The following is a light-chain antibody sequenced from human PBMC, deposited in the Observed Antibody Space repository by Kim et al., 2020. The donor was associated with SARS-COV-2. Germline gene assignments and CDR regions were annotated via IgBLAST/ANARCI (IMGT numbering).Light chain of an antibody. CDR2: EVS. V-gene: IGLV2-23*02. CDR3: CSYAGSSTFV. J-gene: IGLJ1*01. CDR1: SSDVGTYDL. Sequence: QSALTQPASVSGSPGQSITISCTGTSSDVGTYDLVSWYHHSPGTAPKLMIYEVSKRPSGVSNRFSGSTSGNTASLTISGLQAEDEADYYCCSYAGSSTFVFGTGTKVTVL.